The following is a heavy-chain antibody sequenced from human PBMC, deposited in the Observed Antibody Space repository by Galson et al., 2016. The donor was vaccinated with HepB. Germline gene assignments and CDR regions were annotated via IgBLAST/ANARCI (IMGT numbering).Heavy chain of an antibody. Sequence: SLRLSCAASGFTFSSYWMHWVRQAPGKGLVWVSRINSDGSSTSYADSVKGRFTISRDNAKNTLYLQMNSPRAEDTAVYYCATRGGGNPLFGYWGQGTLVTVSS. CDR3: ATRGGGNPLFGY. CDR1: GFTFSSYW. D-gene: IGHD4-23*01. J-gene: IGHJ4*02. V-gene: IGHV3-74*01. CDR2: INSDGSST.